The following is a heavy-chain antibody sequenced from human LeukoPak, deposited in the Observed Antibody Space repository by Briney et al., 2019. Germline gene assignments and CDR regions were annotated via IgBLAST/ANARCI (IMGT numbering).Heavy chain of an antibody. D-gene: IGHD4-17*01. V-gene: IGHV3-30-3*01. CDR3: ATPTVTTVY. CDR2: ISYDGSNK. Sequence: PGGSLRLSCAASGFTFSSYAMHWVRQAPGKGLEWVAVISYDGSNKYYADSVKGRFTISRDNSENTLYLQMNSLRAEDTAVYYCATPTVTTVYWGQGTLVTVSS. J-gene: IGHJ4*02. CDR1: GFTFSSYA.